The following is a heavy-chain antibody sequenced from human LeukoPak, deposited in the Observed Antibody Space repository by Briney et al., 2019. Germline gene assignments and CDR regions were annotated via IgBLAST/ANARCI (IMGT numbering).Heavy chain of an antibody. CDR1: GGSISSSSYY. D-gene: IGHD6-13*01. J-gene: IGHJ4*02. CDR3: ARRYSSSWPNFDY. CDR2: INHSGST. Sequence: SETLSLTCTVSGGSISSSSYYWGWIRQPPGQGLEWIGEINHSGSTNYNPSLKSRVTISVDTSKNQFSLKLSSVAAADTAVYYCARRYSSSWPNFDYWGQGTLVTVSS. V-gene: IGHV4-39*07.